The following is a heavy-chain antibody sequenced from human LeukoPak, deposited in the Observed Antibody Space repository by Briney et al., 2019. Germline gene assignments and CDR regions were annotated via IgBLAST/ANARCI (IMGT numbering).Heavy chain of an antibody. CDR1: GLTFSDYS. D-gene: IGHD2-2*01. Sequence: KPGGSLRLSCTASGLTFSDYSMNWVRQAPREGVEGVSSIRSRSNYIHYADPVKGRFTISRDNAENSLYLQMNSLRAEDTAVYYCARLLIVVEPTAPFSTYYYTDVWGKGTAVTVSS. CDR2: IRSRSNYI. V-gene: IGHV3-21*01. CDR3: ARLLIVVEPTAPFSTYYYTDV. J-gene: IGHJ6*03.